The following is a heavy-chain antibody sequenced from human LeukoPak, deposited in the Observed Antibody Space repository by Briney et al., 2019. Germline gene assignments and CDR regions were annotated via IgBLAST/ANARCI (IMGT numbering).Heavy chain of an antibody. CDR2: ISAYNGNT. V-gene: IGHV1-18*01. D-gene: IGHD1-26*01. CDR3: ARGYMGATSYFDY. CDR1: GDTFTNYG. J-gene: IGHJ4*02. Sequence: ASVKVSCKASGDTFTNYGFGWVRQDPGQXXXXXGWISAYNGNTNHAQNFQGRVTMTTDASTSTAYIELTSLRSDDTAVYFCARGYMGATSYFDYWGQGALVTVSS.